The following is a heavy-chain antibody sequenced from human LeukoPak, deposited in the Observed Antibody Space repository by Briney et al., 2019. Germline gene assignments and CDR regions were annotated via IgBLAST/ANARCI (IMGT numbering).Heavy chain of an antibody. CDR1: GFTFDDYA. CDR2: ISWNNGSI. J-gene: IGHJ4*02. D-gene: IGHD3-3*01. CDR3: AKDKRRITIFGLDY. V-gene: IGHV3-9*01. Sequence: GGSLRLSCAASGFTFDDYAMHWVRQAPGKGLEWVSGISWNNGSIGYADSVKGRFTISRDNAKNSLYLQMNSLRAEDTALYYCAKDKRRITIFGLDYWGQGTLVTVSS.